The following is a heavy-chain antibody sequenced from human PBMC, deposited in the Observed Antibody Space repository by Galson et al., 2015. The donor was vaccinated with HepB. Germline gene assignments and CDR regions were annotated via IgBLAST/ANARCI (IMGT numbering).Heavy chain of an antibody. CDR3: ARVRSGWELLSDAFDI. D-gene: IGHD1-26*01. CDR1: GYTFTSYG. V-gene: IGHV1-18*01. CDR2: ISAYNGNT. J-gene: IGHJ3*02. Sequence: SVKVSCKASGYTFTSYGISWVRQAPGQGLEWMGWISAYNGNTNYAQKLQGRVTMTTDTSTSTAYMELRSLRSDDTAVYYCARVRSGWELLSDAFDIRGQGTMVPVSS.